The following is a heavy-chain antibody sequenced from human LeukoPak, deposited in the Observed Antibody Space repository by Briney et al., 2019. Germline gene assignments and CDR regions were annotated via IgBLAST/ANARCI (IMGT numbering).Heavy chain of an antibody. J-gene: IGHJ4*02. Sequence: PSQTLSLTCTVSGGSISSGGYYWSWIRQHPGKGLEWIGYIYYSGSTYYNPSLKSRVTISVDTSKNQFSLRLSSVTAADTAVYYCARQYRDSRIVVAVAGGAIDYWGQGTLVTVSS. CDR2: IYYSGST. CDR3: ARQYRDSRIVVAVAGGAIDY. CDR1: GGSISSGGYY. V-gene: IGHV4-31*03. D-gene: IGHD6-19*01.